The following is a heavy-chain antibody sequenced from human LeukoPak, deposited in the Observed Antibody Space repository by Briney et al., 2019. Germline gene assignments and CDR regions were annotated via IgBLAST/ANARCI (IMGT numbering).Heavy chain of an antibody. D-gene: IGHD4-17*01. CDR1: GGSISSGGYS. V-gene: IGHV4-30-2*01. CDR2: IYHSGST. CDR3: ARSYGDSRMDY. Sequence: SETLSLTCTVSGGSISSGGYSWSWIRQPPGKGLEWIGYIYHSGSTYYNPSLKCRVTISVDRSKNQFSLKLSSVTAADTAVYYCARSYGDSRMDYWGQGTLVTVSS. J-gene: IGHJ4*02.